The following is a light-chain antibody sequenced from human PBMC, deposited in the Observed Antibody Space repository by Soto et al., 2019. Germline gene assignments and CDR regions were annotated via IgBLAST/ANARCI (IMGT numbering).Light chain of an antibody. V-gene: IGKV3-20*01. CDR3: QQYGNSPLT. Sequence: IVLTQSPGTLSLSPGERATLSCRASQSVSSSYLAWYQQRPGQAPRLLNYGASNRATGIPDRFSGSGSGTDFTLTISRLEPEDFAVYFCQQYGNSPLTFGGGTKVGIK. CDR1: QSVSSSY. CDR2: GAS. J-gene: IGKJ4*01.